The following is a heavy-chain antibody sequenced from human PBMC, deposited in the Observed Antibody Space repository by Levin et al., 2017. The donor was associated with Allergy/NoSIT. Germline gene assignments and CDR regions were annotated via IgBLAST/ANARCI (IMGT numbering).Heavy chain of an antibody. CDR2: IYNTGDT. V-gene: IGHV3-53*01. CDR1: GFSVSSNY. D-gene: IGHD3-10*01. CDR3: ARDYHGLNWFDP. J-gene: IGHJ5*02. Sequence: PGGSLRLSCAASGFSVSSNYMGWVRQAPGKGLEWVSVIYNTGDTYYTDSVKGRFTISRDNSKNTVYLQMNSLRAEDTAVYYCARDYHGLNWFDPWGQGTLVTVSS.